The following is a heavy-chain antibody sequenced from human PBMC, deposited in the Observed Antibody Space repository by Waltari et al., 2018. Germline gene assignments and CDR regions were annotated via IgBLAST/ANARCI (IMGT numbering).Heavy chain of an antibody. Sequence: QVQLQESGPGLVKPSETLSLTCAVSGYSISSGYYWGWIRQPPGKGLEWIGSIYHSGSTYYNPSRKSRVTISVDTSKNQFSLKLSSVTAADTAVYYCASMGPEGHFDYWGQGTLVTVSS. V-gene: IGHV4-38-2*01. CDR3: ASMGPEGHFDY. CDR1: GYSISSGYY. J-gene: IGHJ4*02. CDR2: IYHSGST.